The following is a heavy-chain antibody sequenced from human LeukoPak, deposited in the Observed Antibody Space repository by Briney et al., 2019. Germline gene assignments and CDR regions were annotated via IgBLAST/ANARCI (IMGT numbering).Heavy chain of an antibody. Sequence: GESLKISCKGSGYSFTSYWIGWVRQMPGKGLEWMGIVYPGDSDTRYSPSFQGQVTISADKSISTAYLQWSSLKASVTAVYYCATGEVIVGARYWGQGTLVTVSS. J-gene: IGHJ4*02. V-gene: IGHV5-51*01. CDR3: ATGEVIVGARY. D-gene: IGHD1-26*01. CDR1: GYSFTSYW. CDR2: VYPGDSDT.